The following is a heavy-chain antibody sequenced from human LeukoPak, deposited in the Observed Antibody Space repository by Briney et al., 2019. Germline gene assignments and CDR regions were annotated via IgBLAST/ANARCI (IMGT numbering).Heavy chain of an antibody. CDR2: INPNSGGT. D-gene: IGHD2-15*01. CDR3: ARGVVAIPN. Sequence: ASVKVSCKASGYIFTRYYMHWVRQAPGQGLEWMGWINPNSGGTNYAQKFQGRVTLTRDTSVNTAYIEVTRLSSDDTAVYFCARGVVAIPNWGQGTLVTVSS. CDR1: GYIFTRYY. J-gene: IGHJ4*02. V-gene: IGHV1-2*02.